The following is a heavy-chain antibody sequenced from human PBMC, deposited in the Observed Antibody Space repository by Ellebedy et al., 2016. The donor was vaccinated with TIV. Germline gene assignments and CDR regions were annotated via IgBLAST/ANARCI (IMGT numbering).Heavy chain of an antibody. V-gene: IGHV3-74*01. Sequence: GESLKISCAASGFTFSSYWMHWVRQAPGKGLVWVSRINIDGSSTAYADSVKGRFTISRDNSKTTLYLQMNSLRAEDTAVYYCAKIVMGGRAMALGYWGQGTLVTVSS. J-gene: IGHJ4*02. CDR3: AKIVMGGRAMALGY. CDR2: INIDGSST. D-gene: IGHD5-18*01. CDR1: GFTFSSYW.